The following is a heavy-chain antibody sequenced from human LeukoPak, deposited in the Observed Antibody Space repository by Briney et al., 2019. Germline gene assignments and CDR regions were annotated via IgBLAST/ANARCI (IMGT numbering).Heavy chain of an antibody. J-gene: IGHJ3*02. CDR1: GGSISSHY. V-gene: IGHV4-59*11. Sequence: SETLTLTCTVSGGSISSHYWTWIRQSPGKGLEWIGYISYSGSTNYNPTLKSRVTPSVDTSKNQFSLKLSSVTAADTAVYYCARDPTTVTKGFDIWGQGTMVTVSS. CDR3: ARDPTTVTKGFDI. D-gene: IGHD4-17*01. CDR2: ISYSGST.